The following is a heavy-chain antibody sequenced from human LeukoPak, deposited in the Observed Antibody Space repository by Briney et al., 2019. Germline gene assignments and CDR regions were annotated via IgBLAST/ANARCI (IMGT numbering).Heavy chain of an antibody. V-gene: IGHV3-21*01. CDR1: GFTFSSHS. CDR3: ARGYSNYGYVFDI. Sequence: LRLSCAASGFTFSSHSMKWVRQAPGKGLEWVSFISSSSSYIYYADSVRGRFTISRDNAKNSLYLQMNSLRAEDTALYYCARGYSNYGYVFDIWGQGTTVTVSS. J-gene: IGHJ3*02. D-gene: IGHD4-11*01. CDR2: ISSSSSYI.